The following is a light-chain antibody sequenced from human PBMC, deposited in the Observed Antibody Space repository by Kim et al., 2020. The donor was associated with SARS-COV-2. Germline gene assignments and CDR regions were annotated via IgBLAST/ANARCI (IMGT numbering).Light chain of an antibody. CDR2: GAS. Sequence: EIVLTQSPGTLSLSPGERATLSCRVSQSVSSSYLAWYQQKPGQAPRLLIYGASSRATGIPDRFSGSGSGTDFTLTISRLEPEDFAVYYCQHYRTSPYTFGQGTKLEI. CDR3: QHYRTSPYT. V-gene: IGKV3-20*01. J-gene: IGKJ2*01. CDR1: QSVSSSY.